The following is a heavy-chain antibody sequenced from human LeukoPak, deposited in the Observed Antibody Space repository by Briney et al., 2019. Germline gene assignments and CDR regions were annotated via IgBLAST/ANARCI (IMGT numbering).Heavy chain of an antibody. CDR2: ISGSGGST. CDR3: AKIPPQGYGSGSYYKGDDY. CDR1: RFTFSSYA. J-gene: IGHJ4*02. Sequence: PGGSLRLSCAASRFTFSSYAMSWVRQAPGKGLEWVSAISGSGGSTYYADSVKGRFTISRDNSKNTLYLQMNSLRAEDTAVYYCAKIPPQGYGSGSYYKGDDYWGQGTLVTVSS. V-gene: IGHV3-23*01. D-gene: IGHD3-10*01.